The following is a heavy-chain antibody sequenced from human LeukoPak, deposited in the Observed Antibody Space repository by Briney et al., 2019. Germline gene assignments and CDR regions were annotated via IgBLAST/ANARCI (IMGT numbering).Heavy chain of an antibody. D-gene: IGHD4-23*01. CDR2: ISYDGSNK. CDR1: GFTFSSYG. Sequence: GGSLRLSCAASGFTFSSYGMHWVRQAPGKGLEWVAVISYDGSNKYYADSVKGRFTISRDNSKNTLYLQMNSLRAEDTAVYYCARPRNSDVAEYFQHWGQGTLVTVSS. V-gene: IGHV3-30*03. CDR3: ARPRNSDVAEYFQH. J-gene: IGHJ1*01.